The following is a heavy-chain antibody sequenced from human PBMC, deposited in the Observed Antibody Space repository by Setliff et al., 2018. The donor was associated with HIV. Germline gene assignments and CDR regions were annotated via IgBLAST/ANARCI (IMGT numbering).Heavy chain of an antibody. CDR3: ARDGYTNGYGYYYFYMDV. CDR1: GGSISGYY. J-gene: IGHJ6*03. D-gene: IGHD5-18*01. V-gene: IGHV4-59*12. Sequence: PSETLSLTCTVSGGSISGYYWNWIRQPPGKGLEWIGYIHSSGSTYYNPSLKSRVSISIDTSKNQFSLKLSSVTAADTAVYFCARDGYTNGYGYYYFYMDVWGKGTTVTVSS. CDR2: IHSSGST.